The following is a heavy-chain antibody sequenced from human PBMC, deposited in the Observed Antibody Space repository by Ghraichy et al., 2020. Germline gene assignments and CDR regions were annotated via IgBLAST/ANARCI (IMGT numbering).Heavy chain of an antibody. CDR3: ARQRGIGSWSFDY. CDR2: IYFSGST. J-gene: IGHJ4*02. D-gene: IGHD1-26*01. V-gene: IGHV4-39*01. Sequence: SETLSLTCTVSSGSISSSSYWWGWIRQPPGEGLEWIGSIYFSGSTHYNTSLQSRVSISVDTSKNQFSLILSSVTATDTAIYYCARQRGIGSWSFDYWGQGSLVTVSS. CDR1: SGSISSSSYW.